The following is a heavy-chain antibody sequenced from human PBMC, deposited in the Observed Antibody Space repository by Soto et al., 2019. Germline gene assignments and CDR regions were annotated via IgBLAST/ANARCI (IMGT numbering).Heavy chain of an antibody. V-gene: IGHV3-30*18. CDR3: AKGGRGHDYGYYGVSWFDP. D-gene: IGHD4-17*01. Sequence: QVQLVESGGGVVQPGRSLRLSCAASGFTFSSYGMHWVRQAPGKGLEWVAVISYDGSNKYYADSVKGRFTISRDNSKKTLFLQMNSLRAEDTAVYYCAKGGRGHDYGYYGVSWFDPWGQGTLVTVSS. CDR1: GFTFSSYG. CDR2: ISYDGSNK. J-gene: IGHJ5*02.